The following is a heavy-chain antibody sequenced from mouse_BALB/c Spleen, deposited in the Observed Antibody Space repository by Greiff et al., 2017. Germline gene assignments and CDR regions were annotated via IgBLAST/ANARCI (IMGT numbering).Heavy chain of an antibody. D-gene: IGHD1-1*01. CDR3: ARDNYGSSYGY. CDR1: GYAFSSYW. CDR2: IYPGDGDT. J-gene: IGHJ2*01. Sequence: VQLQQSGAELVRPGSSVKISCKASGYAFSSYWMNWVKQRPGQGLEWIGQIYPGDGDTNYNGKFKGKATLTADKSSSTAYMQLSSLTSEDSAVYFCARDNYGSSYGYWGQGTTLTVSS. V-gene: IGHV1-80*01.